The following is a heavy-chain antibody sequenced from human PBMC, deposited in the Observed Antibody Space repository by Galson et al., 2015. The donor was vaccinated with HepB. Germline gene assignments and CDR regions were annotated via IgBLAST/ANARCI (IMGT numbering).Heavy chain of an antibody. CDR2: IKQDGSEK. D-gene: IGHD2-15*01. V-gene: IGHV3-7*01. CDR1: GFTFSSYW. J-gene: IGHJ6*02. Sequence: SLRLSCAASGFTFSSYWMSWVRQAPGKGLEWVANIKQDGSEKYYVDSVKGRFTISRDNSKNTLYLQMNSLRAEDTAVYYCAKDEVRWSAGYYYGMDVWGQGTTVTVSS. CDR3: AKDEVRWSAGYYYGMDV.